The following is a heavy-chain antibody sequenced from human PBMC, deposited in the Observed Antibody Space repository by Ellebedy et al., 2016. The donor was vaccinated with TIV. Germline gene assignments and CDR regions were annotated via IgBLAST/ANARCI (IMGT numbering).Heavy chain of an antibody. CDR3: VKGNGAGSYSVY. CDR1: GFTFDDYA. Sequence: PGGSLRLSCVASGFTFDDYAMQWVRQAPGKGLEWVSGISWDSGSIGYADSVKGRFTISRDNAKNSLYLQINSLRTEDTARYYCVKGNGAGSYSVYWGQGTLVTVFS. V-gene: IGHV3-9*01. D-gene: IGHD3-10*01. CDR2: ISWDSGSI. J-gene: IGHJ4*02.